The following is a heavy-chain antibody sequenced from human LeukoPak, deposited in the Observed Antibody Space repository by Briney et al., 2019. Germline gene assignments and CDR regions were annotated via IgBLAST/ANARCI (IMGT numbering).Heavy chain of an antibody. CDR2: INPNSGGT. Sequence: ASVKVSCKASGYTFTGYYMHWVRQAPGQGLECMGWINPNSGGTNYAQKFQGRVTMTRDTSISTAYMELSRLRSDDTAVYYCASSNYYDSSGYYLFVYWGQGTLVTVSS. CDR3: ASSNYYDSSGYYLFVY. J-gene: IGHJ4*02. D-gene: IGHD3-22*01. CDR1: GYTFTGYY. V-gene: IGHV1-2*02.